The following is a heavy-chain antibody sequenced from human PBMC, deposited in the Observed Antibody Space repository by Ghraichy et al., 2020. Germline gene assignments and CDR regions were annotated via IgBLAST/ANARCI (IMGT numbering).Heavy chain of an antibody. CDR3: AEGYTVTWGGH. CDR1: GFTFSSYS. D-gene: IGHD4-17*01. Sequence: GGSLRLSCAASGFTFSSYSMNWVRQAPGKGLEWVSSISSSSSYIYYADSVKGRFTISRDNAKNSLYLQMNSLRAEDTAVYYCAEGYTVTWGGHWGQGTLVTVSS. CDR2: ISSSSSYI. J-gene: IGHJ1*01. V-gene: IGHV3-21*01.